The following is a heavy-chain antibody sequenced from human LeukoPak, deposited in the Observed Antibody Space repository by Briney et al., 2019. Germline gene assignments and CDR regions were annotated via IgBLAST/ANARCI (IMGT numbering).Heavy chain of an antibody. CDR3: ALFVEMVH. CDR1: GGSFSGYY. J-gene: IGHJ4*02. D-gene: IGHD3-10*01. Sequence: SETPSLTCAVYGGSFSGYYWSWIRQPPGKGLEWIGEINHSGSTNYNPSLKSRVTISVDTSKNQFSLKLSSVTAADTAVYYCALFVEMVHWGQGTLVTVSS. CDR2: INHSGST. V-gene: IGHV4-34*01.